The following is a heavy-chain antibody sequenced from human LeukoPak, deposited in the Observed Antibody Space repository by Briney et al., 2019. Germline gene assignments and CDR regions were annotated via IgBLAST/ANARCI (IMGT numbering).Heavy chain of an antibody. CDR3: ARDPQDSSGYSTIADY. CDR2: INPNSGGT. CDR1: GYTFTGYY. Sequence: ASVKVSCKASGYTFTGYYMHWVRQAPGQGLEGMGWINPNSGGTNYAQKFQGRVTMTRDTSISTAYMELSRLRSDDTAVYYCARDPQDSSGYSTIADYWGQGTLVTVSS. D-gene: IGHD3-22*01. V-gene: IGHV1-2*02. J-gene: IGHJ4*02.